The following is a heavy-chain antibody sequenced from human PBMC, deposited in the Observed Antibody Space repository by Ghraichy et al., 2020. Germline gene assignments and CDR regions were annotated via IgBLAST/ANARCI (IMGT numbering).Heavy chain of an antibody. CDR1: GFALSAYS. D-gene: IGHD5-12*01. Sequence: GGSLRLSCAASGFALSAYSMNWVRQAAGKGLEWISSTSSTSGNIYYGDSVKGRLTIVRDNVKNSLYLQMDSLRPEDTAVYFCAREKRGFYYYAMDVWGQGTTVSVSS. CDR3: AREKRGFYYYAMDV. J-gene: IGHJ6*02. CDR2: TSSTSGNI. V-gene: IGHV3-21*01.